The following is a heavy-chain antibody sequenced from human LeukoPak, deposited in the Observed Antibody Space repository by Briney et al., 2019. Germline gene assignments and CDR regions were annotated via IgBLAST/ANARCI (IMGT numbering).Heavy chain of an antibody. Sequence: GGSLRLSCAASGFTFSSYWMHWVRQAPGKGLVWVSRINSDGGSTSYADSVKGRFTISRDNAKNTLYLQMNSLRAEDTAVYYCARDLFPLYYDFWSGPDYWGQGTLVTVSS. J-gene: IGHJ4*02. CDR1: GFTFSSYW. CDR3: ARDLFPLYYDFWSGPDY. V-gene: IGHV3-74*01. CDR2: INSDGGST. D-gene: IGHD3-3*01.